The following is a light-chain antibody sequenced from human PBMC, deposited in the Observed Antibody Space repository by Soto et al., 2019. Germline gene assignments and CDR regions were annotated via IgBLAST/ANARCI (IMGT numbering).Light chain of an antibody. Sequence: EIVMTQSPATLSVSPGERATLSCGASQTVSSNYLAWYQQKPGQAPRLLIYGASSRATGIPDRFSGSGSGTDFVLTISRLEPEDFAVYYCQKYFKSPWTFGQGTKVDIK. J-gene: IGKJ1*01. V-gene: IGKV3-20*01. CDR3: QKYFKSPWT. CDR2: GAS. CDR1: QTVSSNY.